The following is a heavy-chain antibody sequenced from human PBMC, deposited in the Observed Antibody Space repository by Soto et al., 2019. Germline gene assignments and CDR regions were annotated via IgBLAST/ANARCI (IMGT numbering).Heavy chain of an antibody. CDR2: ISAYNGNT. CDR1: GYTFTSYG. CDR3: ARVSVRRHKYNWNSVGVDYYYGMDV. J-gene: IGHJ6*02. V-gene: IGHV1-18*01. D-gene: IGHD1-7*01. Sequence: QVQLVQSGAEVKKPGASVKVSCKASGYTFTSYGISWVRQAPGQGLEWMGWISAYNGNTNYAQKLQGRVTMTTGTSTSTAYRELRSLGSDDTAVYYWARVSVRRHKYNWNSVGVDYYYGMDVWCQGTTVTVSS.